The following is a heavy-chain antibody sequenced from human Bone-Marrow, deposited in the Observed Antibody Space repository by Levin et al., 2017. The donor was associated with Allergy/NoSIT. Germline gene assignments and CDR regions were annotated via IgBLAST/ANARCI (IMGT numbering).Heavy chain of an antibody. CDR3: ARVPLRDFWSGYYTRNYDYGMDV. CDR1: GFTFSSYW. Sequence: LSLTCAASGFTFSSYWMSWVRQAPGKGLEWVANIKQDGSEKYYVDSVKGRFTISRDNAKNSLYLQMNSLRAEDTAVYYCARVPLRDFWSGYYTRNYDYGMDVWGQGTTVTVSS. V-gene: IGHV3-7*01. J-gene: IGHJ6*02. D-gene: IGHD3-3*01. CDR2: IKQDGSEK.